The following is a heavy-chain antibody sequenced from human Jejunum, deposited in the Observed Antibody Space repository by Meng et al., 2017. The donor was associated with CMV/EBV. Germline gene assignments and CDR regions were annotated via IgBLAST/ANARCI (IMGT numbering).Heavy chain of an antibody. CDR2: IYWDDDK. V-gene: IGHV2-5*02. J-gene: IGHJ5*02. D-gene: IGHD2-2*01. CDR1: GFSLSTSEVG. CDR3: ALFTRSWFDP. Sequence: QVTWTHAVPTLVNPTQTLTLTCSFSGFSLSTSEVGVGWIPQPTGKALEWLAVIYWDDDKRYSPSLKSRLTITKDTPKNQVVLTLTNMDPVDTATYYCALFTRSWFDPWGQGTLVTVSS.